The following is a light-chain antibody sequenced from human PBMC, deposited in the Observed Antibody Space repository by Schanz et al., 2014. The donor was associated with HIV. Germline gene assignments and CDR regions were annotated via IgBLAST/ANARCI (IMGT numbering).Light chain of an antibody. CDR1: SSDIGGYNY. J-gene: IGLJ3*02. CDR3: SSYEGNNILV. V-gene: IGLV2-8*01. Sequence: QSALTQPASVSGSPGQSITISCTGTSSDIGGYNYVSWYQQHPGKAPKLMIYEVDKRPSAVPDRFSGSRSGNTASLTVSGLQAEDEGDYFCSSYEGNNILVFGGGTKLTVL. CDR2: EVD.